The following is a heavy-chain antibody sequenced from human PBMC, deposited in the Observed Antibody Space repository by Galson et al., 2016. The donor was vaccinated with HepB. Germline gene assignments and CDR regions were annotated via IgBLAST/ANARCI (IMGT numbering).Heavy chain of an antibody. CDR2: ITSGGST. D-gene: IGHD3-10*01. Sequence: SLRLSCAASGFTFSSYAMTWVRQAPGKGLEWVSVITSGGSTYYAASVKGRFTISRDNSKNTLYVQMNSLSAEDTALYYCAKDMPTMVRGVMHYWGQGTLVTVSS. CDR3: AKDMPTMVRGVMHY. J-gene: IGHJ4*02. CDR1: GFTFSSYA. V-gene: IGHV3-23*01.